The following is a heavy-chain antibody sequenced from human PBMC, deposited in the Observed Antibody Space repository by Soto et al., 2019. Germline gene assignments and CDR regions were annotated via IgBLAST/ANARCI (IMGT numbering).Heavy chain of an antibody. V-gene: IGHV3-73*01. D-gene: IGHD4-17*01. Sequence: EVQLVESGGGLVQPGGSLKLSCAASGFTFSGSAMHWVRQASGKGLEWVGRIRSKANSYATAYAASVKGRFTISRDDSTNTAYLQMNSLKAEDTAVYYCTGTTVTTERSWYFDLWGRGTLVTVSS. CDR1: GFTFSGSA. CDR2: IRSKANSYAT. CDR3: TGTTVTTERSWYFDL. J-gene: IGHJ2*01.